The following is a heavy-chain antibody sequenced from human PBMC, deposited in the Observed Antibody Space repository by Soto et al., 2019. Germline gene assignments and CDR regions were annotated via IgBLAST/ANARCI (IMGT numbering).Heavy chain of an antibody. CDR1: GYTFTDYY. CDR3: ARGSPTTAPFDY. D-gene: IGHD1-1*01. CDR2: INPNNGGT. V-gene: IGHV1-2*04. Sequence: QVQLVQSGADLKKPGASVKVSCKASGYTFTDYYMHWVRQAPGQGLEWMGWINPNNGGTSYAQKFEGWVTMTRETSISTAYMEVRRLTSDDTAVYYCARGSPTTAPFDYWGQGTLVTVSS. J-gene: IGHJ4*02.